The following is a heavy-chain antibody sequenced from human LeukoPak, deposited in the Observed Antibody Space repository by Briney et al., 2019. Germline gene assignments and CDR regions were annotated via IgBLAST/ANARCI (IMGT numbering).Heavy chain of an antibody. V-gene: IGHV1-18*01. Sequence: EASVKVSCKASGYTFTSYGISWVRQAPGQGLEWMGWISAYNGNTNYAQKLQGRVTMTTDTSASTAYMELRSLRSDDTAVYYCVRPLEWYVLDYWGQGTLVTVSS. CDR1: GYTFTSYG. D-gene: IGHD3-3*01. J-gene: IGHJ4*02. CDR3: VRPLEWYVLDY. CDR2: ISAYNGNT.